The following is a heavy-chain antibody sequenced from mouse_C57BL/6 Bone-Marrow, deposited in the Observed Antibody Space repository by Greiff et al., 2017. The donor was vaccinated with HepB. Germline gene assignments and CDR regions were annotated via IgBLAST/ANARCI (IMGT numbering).Heavy chain of an antibody. D-gene: IGHD1-1*01. J-gene: IGHJ1*03. CDR1: GYAFSSSW. Sequence: VQLQQSGPELVKPGASVKISCKASGYAFSSSWMNWVKQRPGKGLEWIGRIYPGDGDTNYNGKFKGKATLTADKSSSTAYMQLSSLTSEDSAVYYCARKVILLQYWYFDVWGTGTTVTVSS. CDR2: IYPGDGDT. V-gene: IGHV1-82*01. CDR3: ARKVILLQYWYFDV.